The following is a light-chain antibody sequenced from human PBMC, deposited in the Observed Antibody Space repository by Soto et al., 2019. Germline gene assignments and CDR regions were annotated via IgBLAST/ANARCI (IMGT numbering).Light chain of an antibody. J-gene: IGLJ1*01. V-gene: IGLV2-14*01. CDR1: SSDVGGYNY. Sequence: QSLLTQPASVSGSPGQSINISCTQTSSDVGGYNYVSWYQQHPGKAPKLMIYEVSNRPSGGSNRFSGSKSGNTASLTISGLQAEDEADYYCSSYTSSSTRVFGTGTKVTVL. CDR2: EVS. CDR3: SSYTSSSTRV.